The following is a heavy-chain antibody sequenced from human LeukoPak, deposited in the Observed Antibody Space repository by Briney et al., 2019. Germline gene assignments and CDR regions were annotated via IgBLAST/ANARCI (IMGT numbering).Heavy chain of an antibody. D-gene: IGHD6-19*01. Sequence: SETLSLTCTVSGGSISSSTYYWCWIRQPPGKGLEWIGSIYYSGSTYYNPSLKSRVTISVDTSKNQFSLKLSSVTAADSAVYYCARSTKAVAGTGVFDIWGQGTMVTVSS. CDR2: IYYSGST. CDR3: ARSTKAVAGTGVFDI. V-gene: IGHV4-39*01. CDR1: GGSISSSTYY. J-gene: IGHJ3*02.